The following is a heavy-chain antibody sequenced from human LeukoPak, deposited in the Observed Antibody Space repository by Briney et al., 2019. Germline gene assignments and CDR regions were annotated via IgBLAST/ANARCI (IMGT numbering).Heavy chain of an antibody. CDR1: GFTFSSYG. CDR2: IWYDGSNK. V-gene: IGHV3-33*01. CDR3: ARQFCPASGSYYCYFDY. J-gene: IGHJ4*02. Sequence: GGSLRLSCAASGFTFSSYGMHWVRQAPGKGLEWEAVIWYDGSNKYYADSVKGRFTISRDNSKNTLYLQMNSLRAEDTAVYYCARQFCPASGSYYCYFDYWGQGTLVTVSS. D-gene: IGHD3-10*01.